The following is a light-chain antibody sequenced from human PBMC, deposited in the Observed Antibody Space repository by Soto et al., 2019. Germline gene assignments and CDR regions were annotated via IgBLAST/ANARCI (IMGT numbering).Light chain of an antibody. J-gene: IGKJ5*01. CDR2: GAS. Sequence: EIVLTQSPGTLSLSPGERATLSCRASQSVNTNYLAWYQQKSDQAPRLLIYGASSRATGIPDRFSGSGSGTDFTLTISRLEPEDFAAYFCQQYGSSPFTFGQGTRLEIK. V-gene: IGKV3-20*01. CDR1: QSVNTNY. CDR3: QQYGSSPFT.